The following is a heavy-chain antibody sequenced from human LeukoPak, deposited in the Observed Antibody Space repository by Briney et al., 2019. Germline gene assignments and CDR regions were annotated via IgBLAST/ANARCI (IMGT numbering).Heavy chain of an antibody. J-gene: IGHJ4*02. CDR3: ARERVAGDGYYYGSGSYYKGAVFDY. Sequence: GASVKVSCKASGYTFTSYAMHWVRQAPGQRLEWMGWINAGNGNTKYSQKFQGRVTITRDTSASTAYMELSSLRSEDTAVYYCARERVAGDGYYYGSGSYYKGAVFDYWGQGTLVTVSS. CDR2: INAGNGNT. D-gene: IGHD3-10*01. CDR1: GYTFTSYA. V-gene: IGHV1-3*01.